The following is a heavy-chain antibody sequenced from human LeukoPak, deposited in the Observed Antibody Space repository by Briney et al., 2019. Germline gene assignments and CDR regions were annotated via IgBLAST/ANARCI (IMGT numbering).Heavy chain of an antibody. V-gene: IGHV4-39*01. CDR2: IYYSGST. CDR3: ASRIQLWLNY. J-gene: IGHJ4*02. D-gene: IGHD5-18*01. CDR1: GGSISSSSYY. Sequence: SQTLSLTCTVSGGSISSSSYYWGWIRQPPGKGLEWIGSIYYSGSTYYNPSLKSRVTISVDTSKNQFSLKLSSVTAADTAVYYCASRIQLWLNYWGQGTLVTVSS.